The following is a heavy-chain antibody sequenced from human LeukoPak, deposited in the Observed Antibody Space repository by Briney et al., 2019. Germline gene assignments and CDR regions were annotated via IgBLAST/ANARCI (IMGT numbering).Heavy chain of an antibody. CDR1: GFTFDDYA. D-gene: IGHD3-3*01. CDR2: IRDGGGGT. CDR3: ATPAGGGVRFLEWFGCFDC. Sequence: GRSLRLSCAASGFTFDDYAMHWVRQAPGKGLEWVSAIRDGGGGTYYADSVKGRFTISRDDSKNTLYLQMNSLRVEDTAVYYCATPAGGGVRFLEWFGCFDCWGQGTLVTVSS. J-gene: IGHJ4*02. V-gene: IGHV3-23*01.